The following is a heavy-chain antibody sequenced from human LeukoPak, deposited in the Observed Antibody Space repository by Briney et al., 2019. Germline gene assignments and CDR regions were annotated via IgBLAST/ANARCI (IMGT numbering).Heavy chain of an antibody. V-gene: IGHV4-59*12. CDR3: ARASPYLPTYYYFDY. CDR1: GGSISSYY. J-gene: IGHJ4*02. Sequence: SETLSLTCTVSGGSISSYYWSWIRQPPGKGLEWIGYIYYSGSTNYNPSLKSRVTISVDTSKNQFSLKLSSVTAADTAVYYCARASPYLPTYYYFDYWGQGTLVTVSS. CDR2: IYYSGST. D-gene: IGHD1-26*01.